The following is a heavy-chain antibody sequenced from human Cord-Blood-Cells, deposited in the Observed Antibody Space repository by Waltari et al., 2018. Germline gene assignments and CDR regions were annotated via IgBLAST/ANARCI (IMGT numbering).Heavy chain of an antibody. CDR3: ARDQWQLVHDAFDI. CDR1: GFTFSSYW. CDR2: INSDGSST. V-gene: IGHV3-74*01. Sequence: EVQLVESGGGLVQPGGSLRLPCAASGFTFSSYWLHWVRQAPGKGLVWVSRINSDGSSTSYADSVKGRFTISRDNAKNTLYLQMNSLRAEDTAVYYCARDQWQLVHDAFDIWGQGTMVTVSS. D-gene: IGHD6-13*01. J-gene: IGHJ3*02.